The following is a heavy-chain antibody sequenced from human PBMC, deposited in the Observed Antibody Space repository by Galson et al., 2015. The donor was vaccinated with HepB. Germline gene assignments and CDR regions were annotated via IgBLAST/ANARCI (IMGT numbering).Heavy chain of an antibody. CDR2: ISSSSSYI. Sequence: SLRLSCAASGFTFSSYSMNWVRQAPGKGLEWVSSISSSSSYIYYADSVKGRFTISRDNAKNSLYLQMNSLRAEDTAVYYCARPGIAAAGGWCYFDYWGQGTLVTVSS. CDR1: GFTFSSYS. D-gene: IGHD6-13*01. J-gene: IGHJ4*02. V-gene: IGHV3-21*01. CDR3: ARPGIAAAGGWCYFDY.